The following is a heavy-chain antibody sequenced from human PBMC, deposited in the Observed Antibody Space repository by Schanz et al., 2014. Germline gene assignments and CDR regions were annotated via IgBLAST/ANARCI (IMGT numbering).Heavy chain of an antibody. Sequence: DVQLVESGGGLVQSGGSLRLSCAASGFTYSSYWMHWVRQAPGKGLVWVSTIDTAGSYTSYVDSVKGRFTISRDNAKNTLYLQMNSLRAEDTAVYYCERFQSPHQPFDYWGQGTLVTVSS. CDR2: IDTAGSYT. CDR3: ERFQSPHQPFDY. D-gene: IGHD2-2*01. CDR1: GFTYSSYW. V-gene: IGHV3-74*02. J-gene: IGHJ4*02.